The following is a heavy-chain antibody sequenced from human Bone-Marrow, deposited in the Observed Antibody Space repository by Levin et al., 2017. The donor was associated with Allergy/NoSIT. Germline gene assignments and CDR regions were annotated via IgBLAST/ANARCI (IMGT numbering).Heavy chain of an antibody. J-gene: IGHJ6*02. CDR1: GGSISSYY. Sequence: SETLSLTCNVSGGSISSYYWSWIRQPPGKGLEWIGYLYYSGSTNYNPSLKSRVTMSVDTSKNQFSLKLSSVTAADTAVYYCARVPINSYGYSGSTYSYYYGMDVWGQGTTVTVSS. CDR3: ARVPINSYGYSGSTYSYYYGMDV. D-gene: IGHD5-18*01. V-gene: IGHV4-59*01. CDR2: LYYSGST.